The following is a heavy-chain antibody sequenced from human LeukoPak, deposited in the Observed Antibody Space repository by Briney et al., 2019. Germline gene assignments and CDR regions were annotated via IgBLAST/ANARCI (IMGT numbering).Heavy chain of an antibody. J-gene: IGHJ6*03. CDR3: ARRGYDILTGYPSNPYYYHYMDV. CDR2: ISAYNGNT. V-gene: IGHV1-18*01. CDR1: GYTFTSYG. D-gene: IGHD3-9*01. Sequence: ASVKVSCKASGYTFTSYGISWVRQAPGQGLEWMGWISAYNGNTNYAQKLQGRVTMTTDTSTSTAYMELRSLRSDDTAVYYCARRGYDILTGYPSNPYYYHYMDVWGKGTTVTVSS.